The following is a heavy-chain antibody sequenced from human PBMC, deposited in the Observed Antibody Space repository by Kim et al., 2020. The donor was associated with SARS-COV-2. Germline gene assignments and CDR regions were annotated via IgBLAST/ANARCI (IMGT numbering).Heavy chain of an antibody. CDR2: INHSGST. CDR1: GGSFSGYY. V-gene: IGHV4-34*01. CDR3: ARARRGYYGSGRPKPYYG. Sequence: SETLSLTCAVYGGSFSGYYWSWIRQPPGKGLEWIGEINHSGSTNYNPSLKSRVTISVDTSKNQFSLKLSSVTAADTAVYYCARARRGYYGSGRPKPYYG. J-gene: IGHJ6*01. D-gene: IGHD3-10*01.